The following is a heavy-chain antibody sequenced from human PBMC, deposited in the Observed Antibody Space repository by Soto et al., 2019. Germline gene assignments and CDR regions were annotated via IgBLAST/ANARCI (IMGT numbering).Heavy chain of an antibody. CDR1: GFTFRNYA. V-gene: IGHV3-23*01. Sequence: VQLLESGGGLVQPGGSLRLSCAASGFTFRNYAMTWARQAPGKGLEWVSSLLRSGSSAYYADSVRGRLTISSDTSANSLYLQMDNLRAEDTAIYYCAKDAISGDGIWLMDSWGQGTVVTVSS. CDR2: LLRSGSSA. CDR3: AKDAISGDGIWLMDS. J-gene: IGHJ5*02. D-gene: IGHD4-17*01.